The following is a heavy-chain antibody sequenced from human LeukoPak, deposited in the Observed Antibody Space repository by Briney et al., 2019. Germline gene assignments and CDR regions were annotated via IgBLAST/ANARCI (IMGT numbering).Heavy chain of an antibody. J-gene: IGHJ6*03. CDR2: TYYRSKWYN. CDR3: ARAGSSSLGGYYYYYMDV. Sequence: SQTLSLTCAIFGDSVSSNSAAWNWIRQSPSRGLEWLGRTYYRSKWYNDYAVSVKSRITINPDTPKNQFSLQLNSVTPEDTAVYYCARAGSSSLGGYYYYYMDVWGKGTTVTVSS. V-gene: IGHV6-1*01. CDR1: GDSVSSNSAA. D-gene: IGHD6-6*01.